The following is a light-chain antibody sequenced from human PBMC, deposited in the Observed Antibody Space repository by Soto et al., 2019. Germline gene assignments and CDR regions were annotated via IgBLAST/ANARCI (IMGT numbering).Light chain of an antibody. CDR2: EVR. J-gene: IGLJ3*02. CDR3: SSSTSDSPWV. CDR1: SRDVGAYDF. V-gene: IGLV2-14*01. Sequence: QSVLAQPASVSGSPGQSITISCTGTSRDVGAYDFVSWYQQHPGEVPKLIIYEVRNRPSGVSNRFSGSKSGNTTSLTISGLQAEDEADYYCSSSTSDSPWVFGGGTKLTVL.